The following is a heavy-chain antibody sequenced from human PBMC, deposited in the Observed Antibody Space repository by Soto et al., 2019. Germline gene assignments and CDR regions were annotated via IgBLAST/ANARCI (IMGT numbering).Heavy chain of an antibody. CDR2: VKSKTDSETT. V-gene: IGHV3-15*01. Sequence: EVQLVESGGGLVKPGGSLRLSCAASGLTFSNSWMSWVRQAPGKGLEWVGRVKSKTDSETTNYAAPVKGRFTMSRDDSENTLYLQMNSLKTEDTAVYYCTTNVGQSCWWFDTWGQGTLVTVSS. CDR1: GLTFSNSW. J-gene: IGHJ5*02. CDR3: TTNVGQSCWWFDT. D-gene: IGHD3-10*01.